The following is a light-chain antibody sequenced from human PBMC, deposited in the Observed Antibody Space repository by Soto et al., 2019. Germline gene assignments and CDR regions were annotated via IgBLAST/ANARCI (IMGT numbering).Light chain of an antibody. Sequence: QSALTQVASVSASPGQSITISCTGTSSDVGGHNYVSWYQQHPGNAPKLMIYNVDYRPSGVSNRFSGSKSGNTASLTISGLQAGDEAYYYCSSYADSSTVVFGGGTKLTVL. V-gene: IGLV2-14*03. CDR3: SSYADSSTVV. CDR2: NVD. J-gene: IGLJ2*01. CDR1: SSDVGGHNY.